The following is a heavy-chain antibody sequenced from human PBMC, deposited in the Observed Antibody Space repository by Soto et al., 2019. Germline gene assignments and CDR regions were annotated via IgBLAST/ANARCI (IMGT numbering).Heavy chain of an antibody. CDR1: GFTFSYYS. Sequence: EVQLVESGGGLVKPGESLRVSCAASGFTFSYYSLHWVRQAPGKGLEWVSSISGSSTYIYYADRVKGRFTISRDNAKNSLYLRRDSLRAEDTAVYYCARGDGTGLYNSGWSPRYWGQGTLVTVSS. CDR3: ARGDGTGLYNSGWSPRY. J-gene: IGHJ4*02. D-gene: IGHD6-19*01. CDR2: ISGSSTYI. V-gene: IGHV3-21*04.